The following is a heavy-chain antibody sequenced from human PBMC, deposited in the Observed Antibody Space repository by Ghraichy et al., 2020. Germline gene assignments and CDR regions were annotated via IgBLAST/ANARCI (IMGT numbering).Heavy chain of an antibody. V-gene: IGHV3-7*01. CDR1: GFTFRNYW. CDR3: ARGTSAVPGFDY. Sequence: GRSLRLSCAASGFTFRNYWMHWVRQAPGKRLEWLGQINPGGTDRYFVDSLEGRLTISRDNAENSLYVEMNSLRADDTAVYFCARGTSAVPGFDYWGRGTLVTVSS. CDR2: INPGGTDR. D-gene: IGHD2-2*01. J-gene: IGHJ4*02.